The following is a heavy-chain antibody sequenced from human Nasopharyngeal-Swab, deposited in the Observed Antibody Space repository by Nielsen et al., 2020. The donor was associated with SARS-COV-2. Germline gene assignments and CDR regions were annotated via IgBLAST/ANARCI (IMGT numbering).Heavy chain of an antibody. J-gene: IGHJ6*03. CDR2: IYTSGST. V-gene: IGHV4-61*02. Sequence: SETLSLTCTVSGGSISSGSYYWSWIRQPAGKGLEWIGRIYTSGSTNYNPSLKSRVTISVDTSKNQFSLKLSSVTAADTAVYYCARDNCSGGSCYSGHYYYMDVWGKGTTITVSS. CDR1: GGSISSGSYY. CDR3: ARDNCSGGSCYSGHYYYMDV. D-gene: IGHD2-15*01.